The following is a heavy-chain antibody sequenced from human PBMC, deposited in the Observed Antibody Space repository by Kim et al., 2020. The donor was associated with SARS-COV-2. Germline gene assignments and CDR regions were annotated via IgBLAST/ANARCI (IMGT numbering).Heavy chain of an antibody. J-gene: IGHJ6*02. CDR2: IIPIFGTA. V-gene: IGHV1-69*13. CDR1: GGTFSSYA. CDR3: ARDRLGRYYYGSGVRGYFYGMDV. D-gene: IGHD3-10*01. Sequence: SVKVSCKASGGTFSSYAISWVRQAPGQGLEWMGGIIPIFGTANYAQKFQGRVTITADESTSTAYMELSSLRSEDTAVYYCARDRLGRYYYGSGVRGYFYGMDVWGQGTTVTVSS.